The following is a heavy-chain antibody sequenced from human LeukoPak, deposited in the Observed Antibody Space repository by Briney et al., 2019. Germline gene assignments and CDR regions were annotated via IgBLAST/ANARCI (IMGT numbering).Heavy chain of an antibody. D-gene: IGHD2-2*02. Sequence: SDTLSLTCAVSGDSISSSNWWSWIRQPAGKGLEWIGYIYYSGSIYYNPSLKSRVTMSVDTSKNQFSLKLSSVAAVDTAVYYCARTMSSSHTVYGMDVWGQGTTVTVSS. J-gene: IGHJ6*02. CDR3: ARTMSSSHTVYGMDV. V-gene: IGHV4-28*05. CDR2: IYYSGSI. CDR1: GDSISSSNW.